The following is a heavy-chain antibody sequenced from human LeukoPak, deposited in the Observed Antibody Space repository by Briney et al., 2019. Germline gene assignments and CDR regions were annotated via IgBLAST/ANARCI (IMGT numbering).Heavy chain of an antibody. CDR2: IYYSKNT. Sequence: SETLSLTCTVSGGSISSSSAYWGWIRQPPGKGLEWIGSIYYSKNTYYNPSLKSRVTISADTSKNQFSLTLGSVSATDTAVYYCARGRGRYYGMDVWSQGTTVTVSS. CDR1: GGSISSSSAY. J-gene: IGHJ6*02. D-gene: IGHD3-10*01. CDR3: ARGRGRYYGMDV. V-gene: IGHV4-39*02.